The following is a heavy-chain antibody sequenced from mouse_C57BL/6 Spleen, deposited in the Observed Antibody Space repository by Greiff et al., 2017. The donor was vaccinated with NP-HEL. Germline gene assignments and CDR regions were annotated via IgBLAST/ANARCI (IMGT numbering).Heavy chain of an antibody. D-gene: IGHD2-3*01. V-gene: IGHV1-19*01. CDR3: ARGDGSYYAMDY. CDR2: INPYNGGT. J-gene: IGHJ4*01. Sequence: VQLQQSGPVLVKPGASVKMSCKASGYTFTDYYMNWVKQSHGKSLEWIGVINPYNGGTSYNQKFKGKATLTVDKSSSTAYMELNSLTSEDSAVYYCARGDGSYYAMDYWGQGTSVTVSS. CDR1: GYTFTDYY.